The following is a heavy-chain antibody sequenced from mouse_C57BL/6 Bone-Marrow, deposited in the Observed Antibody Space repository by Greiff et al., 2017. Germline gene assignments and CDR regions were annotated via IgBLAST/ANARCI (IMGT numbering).Heavy chain of an antibody. V-gene: IGHV1-22*01. Sequence: EVQLVESGPELVKPGASVKMSCKASGYTFTDYNMHWVKQSHGKSLEWIGYINPNNGGTSYNQKFKGKATLTVNKSSSTAYMELRSLTSEDSAVYYCARGLWAMDYWGQGTSVTVSS. J-gene: IGHJ4*01. CDR1: GYTFTDYN. CDR2: INPNNGGT. CDR3: ARGLWAMDY. D-gene: IGHD6-5*01.